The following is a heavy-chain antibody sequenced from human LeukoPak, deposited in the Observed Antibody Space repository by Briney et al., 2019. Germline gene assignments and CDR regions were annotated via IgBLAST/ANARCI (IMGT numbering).Heavy chain of an antibody. CDR1: GYMFPRYY. CDR3: ARDRAGYYGSGSYYNW. CDR2: ISPSDGST. V-gene: IGHV1-46*01. D-gene: IGHD3-10*01. Sequence: ASVKVSCKASGYMFPRYYIHWVRQAPGQGLEWMGIISPSDGSTIYTQKFQGSVTMTRDMSTSTVFMELSSLRSDDTAVYYCARDRAGYYGSGSYYNWWGQGTLVTVSS. J-gene: IGHJ4*02.